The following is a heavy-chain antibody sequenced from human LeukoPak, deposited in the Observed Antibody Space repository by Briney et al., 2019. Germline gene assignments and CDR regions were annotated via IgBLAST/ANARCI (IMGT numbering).Heavy chain of an antibody. CDR3: ARDVGTTPTEGDY. D-gene: IGHD1-26*01. CDR2: INHSGST. V-gene: IGHV4-34*01. Sequence: PSETLSLTCAVYGGSFSGYYWSWIRQPPGKGLEWIGEINHSGSTNYNPSLKSRVTISVDTSKNQFSLKLSSVTAADTAVYYCARDVGTTPTEGDYWGQGTLVTVSS. J-gene: IGHJ4*02. CDR1: GGSFSGYY.